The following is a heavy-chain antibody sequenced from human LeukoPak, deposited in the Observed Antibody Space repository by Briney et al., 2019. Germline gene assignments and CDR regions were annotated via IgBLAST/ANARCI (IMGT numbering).Heavy chain of an antibody. V-gene: IGHV1-2*02. CDR2: INPNSGDT. D-gene: IGHD2-15*01. Sequence: ASVKVSCKASGYIFTGYYMHWVRQAPGQGLEWMGWINPNSGDTNYAQKFQGRVTMTRDTSISTAYMELSRLRSDDTAVYYCARVTLSEIVVFDIWGQGTMVTVSS. CDR3: ARVTLSEIVVFDI. J-gene: IGHJ3*02. CDR1: GYIFTGYY.